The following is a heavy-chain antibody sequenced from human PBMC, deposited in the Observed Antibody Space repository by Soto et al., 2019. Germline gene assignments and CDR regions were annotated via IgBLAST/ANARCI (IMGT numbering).Heavy chain of an antibody. CDR3: ARASPPLDAFDI. CDR2: IWYDGSNK. CDR1: GFSFSSYG. V-gene: IGHV3-33*01. Sequence: PGGSLRLSCAAXGFSFSSYGMHWVRQAPGKGLEWVAVIWYDGSNKYYADSVKGRFTISRDNSKNTLYLQMNSLRAEDTAVYYCARASPPLDAFDIWGQGTMVTVSS. J-gene: IGHJ3*02.